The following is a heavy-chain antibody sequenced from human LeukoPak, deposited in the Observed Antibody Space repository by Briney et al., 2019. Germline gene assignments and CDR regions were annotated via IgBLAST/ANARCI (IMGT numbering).Heavy chain of an antibody. CDR1: GFTFSSYG. D-gene: IGHD3-22*01. CDR3: AILTPYSSGYYYYFDY. V-gene: IGHV3-30*02. J-gene: IGHJ4*02. Sequence: GGSLRLSCAASGFTFSSYGMHWVRQAPGKGLEWVAFIRYDGSNKYYADSVKGRFTISRDNSKNTLYLQMNSLRAEDTAVYYGAILTPYSSGYYYYFDYWGQGTLVTVSS. CDR2: IRYDGSNK.